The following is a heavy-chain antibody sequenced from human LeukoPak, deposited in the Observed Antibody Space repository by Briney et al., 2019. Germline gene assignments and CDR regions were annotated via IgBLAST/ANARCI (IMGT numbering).Heavy chain of an antibody. J-gene: IGHJ6*03. V-gene: IGHV1-18*01. CDR1: GYTFISYD. Sequence: VASVKVSCKASGYTFISYDISWVRQAPGHGLEWMGWISPYNGNTDYAQNLQGRVTMTTDTSTSTAYMELRSLRSDDTAVYYCARDDRVAVTTSYYYYMDVWGKGTTVTVSS. CDR3: ARDDRVAVTTSYYYYMDV. D-gene: IGHD4-17*01. CDR2: ISPYNGNT.